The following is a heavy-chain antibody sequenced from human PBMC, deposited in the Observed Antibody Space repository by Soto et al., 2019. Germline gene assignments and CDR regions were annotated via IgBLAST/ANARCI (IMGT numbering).Heavy chain of an antibody. CDR3: ERDGTKYYYDSSGYFKN. V-gene: IGHV1-24*01. D-gene: IGHD3-22*01. CDR1: GYTLTDLS. Sequence: GASVKVSCKVSGYTLTDLSMHWVRQAPGKGLEWMGGFDAEDDETIYAKKFQGRFTMAEDTSTDTAYMELSSLRSEDTAVYYFERDGTKYYYDSSGYFKNWGQGTLVTVSS. CDR2: FDAEDDET. J-gene: IGHJ4*02.